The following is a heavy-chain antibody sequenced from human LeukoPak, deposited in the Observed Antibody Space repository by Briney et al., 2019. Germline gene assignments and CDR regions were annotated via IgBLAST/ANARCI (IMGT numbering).Heavy chain of an antibody. CDR2: INHSGST. D-gene: IGHD4-17*01. Sequence: SETLCLTCAVHGGSFSGYYWSWIRQPPGKGLEWIGEINHSGSTNYNPSLKSRVTISVDTSKNQFSLKLSSVTAADTAVYYCATPMALDYGDYGGFDYWGQGTLVTVSS. V-gene: IGHV4-34*01. J-gene: IGHJ4*02. CDR1: GGSFSGYY. CDR3: ATPMALDYGDYGGFDY.